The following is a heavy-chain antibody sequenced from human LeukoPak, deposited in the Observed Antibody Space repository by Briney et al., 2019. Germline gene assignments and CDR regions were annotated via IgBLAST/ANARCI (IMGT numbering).Heavy chain of an antibody. D-gene: IGHD3-22*01. V-gene: IGHV1-46*01. CDR1: GYTFTSYY. Sequence: GASLKVSCKAAGYTFTSYYMHWVRQDPGQGLEWMGIINPSGGSTSYAQKFQGRVTMTRDTSTSTVYMELSSLRSEDTAVYYCARDIIPDSSVFHAFDIWGQGTMVTVFS. CDR2: INPSGGST. CDR3: ARDIIPDSSVFHAFDI. J-gene: IGHJ3*02.